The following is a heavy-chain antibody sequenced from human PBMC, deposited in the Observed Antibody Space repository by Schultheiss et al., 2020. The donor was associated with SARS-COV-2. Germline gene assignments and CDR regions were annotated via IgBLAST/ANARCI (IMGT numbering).Heavy chain of an antibody. D-gene: IGHD6-19*01. CDR3: AERASSGGYYYYGMDV. Sequence: ASVKVSCKASGYTFTSYGISWVRQAPGQGLEWMGWISAYNGNTKYAQKFQGGVTMTTDTSTSTAYMELSSLRSEDTAVYYCAERASSGGYYYYGMDVWGQGTTVTVSS. J-gene: IGHJ6*02. CDR1: GYTFTSYG. V-gene: IGHV1-18*01. CDR2: ISAYNGNT.